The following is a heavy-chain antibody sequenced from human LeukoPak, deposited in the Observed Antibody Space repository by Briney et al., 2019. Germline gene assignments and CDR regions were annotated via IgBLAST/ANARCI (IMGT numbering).Heavy chain of an antibody. CDR2: IWNDGRSE. CDR3: AKDPGATAWGYYMDV. CDR1: GFMFRDGG. Sequence: AGGSLRLSCAASGFMFRDGGMHWVRQAPGKGLEWVSFIWNDGRSEHYADSVQGRFSVSRDNSDNTLYLHMTNLRPDDTAVYYCAKDPGATAWGYYMDVWGTGTTVTVSS. J-gene: IGHJ6*03. D-gene: IGHD7-27*01. V-gene: IGHV3-30*02.